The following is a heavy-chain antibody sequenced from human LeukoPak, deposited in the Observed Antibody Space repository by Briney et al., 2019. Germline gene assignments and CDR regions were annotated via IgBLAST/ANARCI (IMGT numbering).Heavy chain of an antibody. CDR3: ARDLGWGNVGYCSSTSCLGWFDP. D-gene: IGHD2-2*01. CDR2: IYYSGST. J-gene: IGHJ5*02. CDR1: GGSISSYY. V-gene: IGHV4-59*01. Sequence: SETLSLTCTVSGGSISSYYWSWIRQPPGKGLEWIGYIYYSGSTNFNPSLKSRVTISVDTSKSQFSLKLSSVTAADTAVYYCARDLGWGNVGYCSSTSCLGWFDPWGQGTLVTVSS.